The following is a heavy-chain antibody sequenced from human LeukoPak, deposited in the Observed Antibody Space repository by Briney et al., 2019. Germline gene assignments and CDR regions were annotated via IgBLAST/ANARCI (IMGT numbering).Heavy chain of an antibody. CDR1: GYTFTGYY. V-gene: IGHV1-2*02. D-gene: IGHD2-2*01. J-gene: IGHJ6*03. CDR3: ARDPARDHYYMDV. CDR2: INPNSGGT. Sequence: ASVEVSCKASGYTFTGYYMHWVRQAPGQGLEWMGWINPNSGGTNYAQKFQGRVTMARDTSISTAYMELSRLRSDDTAVYYCARDPARDHYYMDVWGKGTTVTISS.